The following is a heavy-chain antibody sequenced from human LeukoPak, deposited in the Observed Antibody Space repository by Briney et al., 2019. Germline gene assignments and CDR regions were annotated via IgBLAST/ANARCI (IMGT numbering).Heavy chain of an antibody. D-gene: IGHD3-3*01. Sequence: SETLSLTCTVSGGSISSYYWSWIRQPPGKGLEWIGYIYYSGSTNYNPSLKSRVTISVDTSKNQFSLKLSSVTAADTAVYYCARNLWSGYSTGHIWGQGTLVTVSS. CDR1: GGSISSYY. J-gene: IGHJ4*02. V-gene: IGHV4-59*01. CDR3: ARNLWSGYSTGHI. CDR2: IYYSGST.